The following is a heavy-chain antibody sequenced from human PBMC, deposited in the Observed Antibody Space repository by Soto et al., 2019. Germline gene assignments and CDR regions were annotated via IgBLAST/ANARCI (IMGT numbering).Heavy chain of an antibody. D-gene: IGHD3-22*01. CDR2: ISGSGGST. CDR1: GFTFSSYA. V-gene: IGHV3-23*01. J-gene: IGHJ4*02. Sequence: EVQLLESGGGLVQPGGSLRLSCAASGFTFSSYAMSWVRQAPGKGLEWVSAISGSGGSTYYADSVKGRFTISRDNSKNTLYLQMNSLRAEDTAVYYCVKEGAEGITMIVVVITNFDYWGQGTLVTVSS. CDR3: VKEGAEGITMIVVVITNFDY.